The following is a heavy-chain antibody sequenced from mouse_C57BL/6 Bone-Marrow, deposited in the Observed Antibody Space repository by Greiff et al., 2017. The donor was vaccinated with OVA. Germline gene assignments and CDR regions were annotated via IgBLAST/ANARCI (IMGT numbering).Heavy chain of an antibody. D-gene: IGHD2-4*01. V-gene: IGHV5-6*02. CDR2: ISSGGSYT. CDR1: GFTFSSYG. J-gene: IGHJ2*01. Sequence: EVMLVESGGDLVKPGGSLKLSCAASGFTFSSYGMSWVRQTPDKRLEWVATISSGGSYTYYPDSVKGRFTISRDNAKNTLYLQMSSLKSEDTAMYYCARHVYYDYGGGYFDYWGQGTTLTVSS. CDR3: ARHVYYDYGGGYFDY.